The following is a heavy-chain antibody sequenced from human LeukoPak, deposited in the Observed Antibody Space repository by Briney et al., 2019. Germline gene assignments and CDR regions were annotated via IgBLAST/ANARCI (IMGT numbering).Heavy chain of an antibody. D-gene: IGHD3-3*01. CDR1: GFTFSSYW. V-gene: IGHV3-43*02. CDR3: AKDISLWSGPDY. CDR2: ISGDGGST. Sequence: PGGSLRLSCAASGFTFSSYWMSWVRQAPGKGLEWVSLISGDGGSTYYADSVKGRFTISRDNSKNSLYLQMNSLRTEDTALYYCAKDISLWSGPDYWGQGTLVTVSS. J-gene: IGHJ4*02.